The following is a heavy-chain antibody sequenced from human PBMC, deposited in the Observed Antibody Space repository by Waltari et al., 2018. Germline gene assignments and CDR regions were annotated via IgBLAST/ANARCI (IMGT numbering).Heavy chain of an antibody. J-gene: IGHJ5*02. CDR3: TRQEPWRFDP. CDR2: IRRKGHNYAT. Sequence: VQLVESGGGLVQPGGSLKLSCAASGFTFSGSAMHWVRQASGKGRECVGRIRRKGHNYATAYAAAVKGRFTISRDDSKNTAYLQMNSLKTEDTAVYYCTRQEPWRFDPWGQGTLVTVSS. D-gene: IGHD1-1*01. V-gene: IGHV3-73*01. CDR1: GFTFSGSA.